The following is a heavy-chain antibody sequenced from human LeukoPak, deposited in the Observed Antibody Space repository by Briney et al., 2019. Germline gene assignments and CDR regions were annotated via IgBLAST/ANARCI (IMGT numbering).Heavy chain of an antibody. CDR1: GFTFKNYA. D-gene: IGHD3-16*01. V-gene: IGHV3-23*01. CDR2: ISGSGGNT. J-gene: IGHJ4*02. CDR3: ARGDPHGY. Sequence: PGGSLRLSCAASGFTFKNYAMNWVRQAPGKGLEWVSAISGSGGNTYYADSVKGRFTISRDNSKNTLYLQMNSLRAEDTAVYYCARGDPHGYWGQGTLVTVSS.